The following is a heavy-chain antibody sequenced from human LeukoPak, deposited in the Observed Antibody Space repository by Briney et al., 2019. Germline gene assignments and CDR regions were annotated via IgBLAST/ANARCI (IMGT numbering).Heavy chain of an antibody. J-gene: IGHJ5*02. V-gene: IGHV3-30*02. CDR3: ANSSFQA. CDR2: IGYDESKK. Sequence: PGGSLRLSCVASGFTFRNHGMQGLRQAPGRGLEWVALIGYDESKKYYADSVKGRFTTSRDNSKNTLYLQMNSLRVDDTAVYYCANSSFQAWGQGTLVTVSS. D-gene: IGHD2-15*01. CDR1: GFTFRNHG.